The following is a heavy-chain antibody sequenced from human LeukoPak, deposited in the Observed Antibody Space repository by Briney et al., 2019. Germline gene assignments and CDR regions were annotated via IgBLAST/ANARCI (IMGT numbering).Heavy chain of an antibody. CDR1: AFAFSNHA. V-gene: IGHV3-23*01. Sequence: GGSLRLSCTASAFAFSNHAMSWVRQAPGKGLEWVSSISISGGTTYYADSVKGRFTISRENSRSTLYLQMNNLRADDTAVYYCANEIRPNDYWGQGTLVTVSS. J-gene: IGHJ4*02. CDR2: ISISGGTT. CDR3: ANEIRPNDY. D-gene: IGHD4-17*01.